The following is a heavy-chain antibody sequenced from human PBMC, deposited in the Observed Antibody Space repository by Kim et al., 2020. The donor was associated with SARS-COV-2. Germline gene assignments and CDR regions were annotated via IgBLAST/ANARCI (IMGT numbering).Heavy chain of an antibody. J-gene: IGHJ4*02. CDR1: NGSLTSSRYY. CDR3: ARRPHGYFYHFDS. D-gene: IGHD2-21*01. CDR2: IYYSGST. Sequence: SETLSLTCTVSNGSLTSSRYYWGWIRQPPGKGLEWIGTIYYSGSTYYNPSLRSRVTISVDTSNNQFSLKLRSVTATDTAVYYCARRPHGYFYHFDSWGQGALVTVSS. V-gene: IGHV4-39*01.